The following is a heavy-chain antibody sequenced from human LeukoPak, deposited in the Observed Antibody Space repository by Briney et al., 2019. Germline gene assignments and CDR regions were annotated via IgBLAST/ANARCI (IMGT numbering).Heavy chain of an antibody. CDR1: GGTFSSYA. J-gene: IGHJ4*02. D-gene: IGHD6-13*01. V-gene: IGHV1-69*13. CDR3: ARGGIAAAGQIDY. CDR2: IIPIFGTA. Sequence: SVKVSCKASGGTFSSYAISWVRQAPGQGLEWMGGIIPIFGTANYAQKFQGRVTITAEESTSTAYMELSSLRSEDTAVYYCARGGIAAAGQIDYWGQGTLVTVSS.